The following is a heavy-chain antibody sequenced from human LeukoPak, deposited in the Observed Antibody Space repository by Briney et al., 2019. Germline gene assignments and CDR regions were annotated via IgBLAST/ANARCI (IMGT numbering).Heavy chain of an antibody. Sequence: GGSLRLSCAASGFTFSSYWMNWARQAPGKGLEWVASINHNGNENYYVDSVKGRFTISRDNAKNSLYLQMSNLRAEDTAVYFCARGGGLDVWGQGATVTVSS. J-gene: IGHJ6*02. CDR1: GFTFSSYW. CDR2: INHNGNEN. D-gene: IGHD3-16*01. CDR3: ARGGGLDV. V-gene: IGHV3-7*03.